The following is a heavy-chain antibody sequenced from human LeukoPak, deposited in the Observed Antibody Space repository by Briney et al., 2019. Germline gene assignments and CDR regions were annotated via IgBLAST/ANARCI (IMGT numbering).Heavy chain of an antibody. CDR3: ARVIIVGATGI. D-gene: IGHD1-26*01. Sequence: GGSLRLSCAASGFTFSSYEMNWVREAPGKGLEWVSYISSGGSTVYYADSVKGRFTISRDNAKNSLYLQMNSLRAEDTAVYYCARVIIVGATGIWGQGTMVTVSS. CDR2: ISSGGSTV. CDR1: GFTFSSYE. V-gene: IGHV3-48*03. J-gene: IGHJ3*02.